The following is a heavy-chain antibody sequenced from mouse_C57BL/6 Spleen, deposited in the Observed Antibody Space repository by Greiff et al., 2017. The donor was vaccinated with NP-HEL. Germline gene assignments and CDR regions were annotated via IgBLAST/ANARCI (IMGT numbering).Heavy chain of an antibody. Sequence: VQLQESGTELVKPGASVKLSCKASGYTFTSYWMHWVKQRPGQGLEWIGNINPSNGGTNYNEKFKSKATLTVDKSSSTAYMQLSSLTSEDSAVYYCARGGYYGNYAMDYWGQGTSVTVSS. CDR2: INPSNGGT. J-gene: IGHJ4*01. V-gene: IGHV1-53*01. CDR1: GYTFTSYW. D-gene: IGHD2-1*01. CDR3: ARGGYYGNYAMDY.